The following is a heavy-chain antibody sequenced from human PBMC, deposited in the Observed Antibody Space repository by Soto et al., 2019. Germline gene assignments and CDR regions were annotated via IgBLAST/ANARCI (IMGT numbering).Heavy chain of an antibody. CDR2: ISGSDDST. J-gene: IGHJ4*02. Sequence: EVQLLESGGGLVQPGESLRLSCAASGFTFSSYAMSWVRQAPGKGLEWVSVISGSDDSTYYADSVKGRFTISRDNSKNTLYLQMNSLSAEDTAVYYCATRSSSSTFDYWGQGTLVTVSS. CDR1: GFTFSSYA. V-gene: IGHV3-23*01. D-gene: IGHD6-6*01. CDR3: ATRSSSSTFDY.